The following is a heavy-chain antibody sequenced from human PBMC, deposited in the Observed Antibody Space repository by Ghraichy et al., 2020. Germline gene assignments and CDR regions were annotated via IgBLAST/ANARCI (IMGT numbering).Heavy chain of an antibody. V-gene: IGHV3-7*01. CDR1: GFTFNSFY. Sequence: GGSLRLSCAASGFTFNSFYMSWVRQTPGKGLEWVASIKQDGSEKYYVDSVKGRFTISRDNAESSLYLQMSSLRAEDTAVYYCARPTGSGSYFSWGQGTLVTVSS. CDR3: ARPTGSGSYFS. J-gene: IGHJ5*02. D-gene: IGHD3-10*01. CDR2: IKQDGSEK.